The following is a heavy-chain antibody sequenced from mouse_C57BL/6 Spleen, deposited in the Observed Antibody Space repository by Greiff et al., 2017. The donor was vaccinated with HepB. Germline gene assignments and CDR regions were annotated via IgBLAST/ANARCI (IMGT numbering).Heavy chain of an antibody. D-gene: IGHD2-10*02. CDR1: GYTFTSYW. V-gene: IGHV1-55*01. CDR3: ASGVWMWRYAMDD. CDR2: IYPGSGST. J-gene: IGHJ4*01. Sequence: QVQLQQPGAELVKPGASVKMSCKASGYTFTSYWITWVKQRPGQGLEWIGDIYPGSGSTNYNEKFKSKATLTVDTSSSTAYMQLSSLTSEDSAVYYCASGVWMWRYAMDDWGQGTSVTVSS.